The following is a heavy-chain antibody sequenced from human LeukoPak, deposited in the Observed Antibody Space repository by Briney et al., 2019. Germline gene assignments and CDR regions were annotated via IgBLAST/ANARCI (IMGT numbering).Heavy chain of an antibody. CDR2: IDPSDSYT. CDR3: ARDPMVRGVIITKDYYYYYGMDV. V-gene: IGHV5-10-1*01. J-gene: IGHJ6*04. CDR1: GYSFTSYW. Sequence: GESLKITCKGSGYSFTSYWISCVRQMPGKGLEWMGWIDPSDSYTTYSPSFQGHVTISADQSISTAYLQWSSLKASDTAMYYCARDPMVRGVIITKDYYYYYGMDVWGKGTTVTVSS. D-gene: IGHD3-10*01.